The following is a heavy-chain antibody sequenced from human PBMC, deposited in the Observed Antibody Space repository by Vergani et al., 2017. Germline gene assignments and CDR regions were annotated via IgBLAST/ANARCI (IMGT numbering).Heavy chain of an antibody. CDR2: IYHSGST. CDR3: ARGRLRTKAYFDY. V-gene: IGHV4-4*03. D-gene: IGHD4-17*01. J-gene: IGHJ4*02. Sequence: QVQLQESGPGLVKPPGTLSLTCAVSGGSISSSNWWSWVRQPPGKGLEWIGEIYHSGSTHYNPSLKSRVTISVDKAQNQFSLKLSSVTAADPAVYYCARGRLRTKAYFDYWGQGTLVTVSS. CDR1: GGSISSSNW.